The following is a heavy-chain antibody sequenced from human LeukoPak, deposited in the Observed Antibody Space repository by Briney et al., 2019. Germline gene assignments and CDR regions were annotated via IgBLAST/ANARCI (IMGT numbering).Heavy chain of an antibody. V-gene: IGHV4-34*12. CDR3: AATNDYGDYVLAFDI. J-gene: IGHJ3*02. Sequence: PESLSLTRAVYGVSFSGYYWSWIRQPPGKGPGWDGEILYCGSTNYNPSIKSRVTISVDTSKNQFSLKLSSVTAADTAVYYCAATNDYGDYVLAFDIWGQGTMVTVSS. CDR2: ILYCGST. CDR1: GVSFSGYY. D-gene: IGHD4-17*01.